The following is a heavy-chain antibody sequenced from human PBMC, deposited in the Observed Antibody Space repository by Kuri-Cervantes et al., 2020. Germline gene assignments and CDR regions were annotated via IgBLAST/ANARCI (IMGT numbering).Heavy chain of an antibody. CDR3: ARHGHY. V-gene: IGHV4-39*01. Sequence: SETLSLTCTVSGGSISSSSYYWGWIRQPPGKGLEWIGSMYYSGSTYYNPSLRSRVTISADTSKNQFSLKLSSVTAADTAVYYCARHGHYWGQGTLVTVSS. J-gene: IGHJ4*02. CDR1: GGSISSSSYY. CDR2: MYYSGST.